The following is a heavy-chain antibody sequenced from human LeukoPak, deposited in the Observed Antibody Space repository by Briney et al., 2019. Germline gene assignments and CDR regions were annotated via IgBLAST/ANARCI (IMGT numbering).Heavy chain of an antibody. CDR1: GGSFSGYY. CDR3: ARAVGTLSYFDY. Sequence: PSETLSLTCAVYGGSFSGYYWSWIRQPPGKGLEWIGEINHSGSTNYNPSLKSRVTISVDTSKNQFSLKLSSVTAADTAVYYCARAVGTLSYFDYWGQGTLVTVSP. V-gene: IGHV4-34*01. J-gene: IGHJ4*02. D-gene: IGHD3-16*01. CDR2: INHSGST.